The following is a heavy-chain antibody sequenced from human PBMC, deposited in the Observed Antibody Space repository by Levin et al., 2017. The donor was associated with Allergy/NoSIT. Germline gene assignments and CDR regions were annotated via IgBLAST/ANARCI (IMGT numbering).Heavy chain of an antibody. Sequence: AGGSLRLSCAASGFTFSSYSMNWVRQAPGKGLEWVSYISSSSSTIYYADSVKGRFTISRDNAKNSLYLQMNSLRAEDTAVYYCARGDSSGWYVPINNDAFDIWGQGTMVTVSS. CDR1: GFTFSSYS. J-gene: IGHJ3*02. V-gene: IGHV3-48*01. CDR2: ISSSSSTI. CDR3: ARGDSSGWYVPINNDAFDI. D-gene: IGHD6-19*01.